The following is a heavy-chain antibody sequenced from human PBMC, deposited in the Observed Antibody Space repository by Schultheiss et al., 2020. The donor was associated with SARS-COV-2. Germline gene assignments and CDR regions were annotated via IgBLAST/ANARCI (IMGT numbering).Heavy chain of an antibody. D-gene: IGHD2-15*01. J-gene: IGHJ3*02. V-gene: IGHV3-7*03. CDR3: ARVTGGVAVAFDI. Sequence: GGSLRLSCAASGFTLSTYAMSWVRQAPGKGLEWVANIKQDGSEKYYVDSVKGRFTISRDNSKNTLYLQMNSLRAEDTAVYYCARVTGGVAVAFDIWGQGTMVTVSS. CDR1: GFTLSTYA. CDR2: IKQDGSEK.